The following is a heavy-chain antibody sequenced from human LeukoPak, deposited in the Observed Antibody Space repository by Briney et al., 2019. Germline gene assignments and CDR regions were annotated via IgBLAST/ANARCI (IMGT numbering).Heavy chain of an antibody. J-gene: IGHJ6*03. Sequence: SETLSLTCTVSGGSISSNYWSWIRQPPGKGLEWIGYVYYSGSTNYNPSLKSRVTISVDTSKNQFSLKLSSVTAADTAVYYCASSTIVGATYYYYYYMDVWGKGTTVTISS. CDR3: ASSTIVGATYYYYYYMDV. CDR2: VYYSGST. D-gene: IGHD1-26*01. V-gene: IGHV4-59*08. CDR1: GGSISSNY.